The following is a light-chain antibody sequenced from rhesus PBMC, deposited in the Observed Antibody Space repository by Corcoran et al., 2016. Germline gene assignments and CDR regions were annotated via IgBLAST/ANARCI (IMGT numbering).Light chain of an antibody. CDR1: QNIYSN. CDR2: AAS. J-gene: IGKJ3*01. Sequence: DIQMTQSPTALSASVGDRVTISCRASQNIYSNLAWYQQKPGKAPKLLFYAASSLRTGIPSRFSGSGSGTDFTLTISSLQPEDSAGYFCQHYYDDPITFGPGTKLDIK. CDR3: QHYYDDPIT. V-gene: IGKV1S8*01.